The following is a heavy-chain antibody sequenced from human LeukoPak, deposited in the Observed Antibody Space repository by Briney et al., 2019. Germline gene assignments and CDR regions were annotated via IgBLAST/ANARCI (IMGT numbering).Heavy chain of an antibody. Sequence: GGSLRLSCAASGFTFSTYSMNWVRQAPGKGLEWVSSIRSSSAYIYYADSVKGRFTISRDNAKNSLHLQMNSLRAEDTAVYYRARDLTTATTAYLHHWGQGTLVIVSS. J-gene: IGHJ1*01. V-gene: IGHV3-21*01. D-gene: IGHD4-17*01. CDR3: ARDLTTATTAYLHH. CDR1: GFTFSTYS. CDR2: IRSSSAYI.